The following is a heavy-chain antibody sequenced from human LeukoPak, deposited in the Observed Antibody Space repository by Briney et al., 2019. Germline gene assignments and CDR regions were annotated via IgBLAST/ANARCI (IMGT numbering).Heavy chain of an antibody. Sequence: GGSLRLSCAASGFTFSNYAMHWVRQAPGKELEWVAVFSYDGTTKYYADSVKGRFTLSRDNSKNTLYLQMNSLRAGDTAVYYCARERTYQYDSSGYIYWGQGTLVTVSS. CDR2: FSYDGTTK. D-gene: IGHD3-22*01. CDR3: ARERTYQYDSSGYIY. CDR1: GFTFSNYA. V-gene: IGHV3-30-3*01. J-gene: IGHJ4*02.